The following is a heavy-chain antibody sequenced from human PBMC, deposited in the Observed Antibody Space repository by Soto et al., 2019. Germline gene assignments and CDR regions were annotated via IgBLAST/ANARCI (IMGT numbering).Heavy chain of an antibody. Sequence: QVQLQQWGAGLLKPSETLSLTCAVYGGSFSDYFWTWIRQPPGKGLEWIGEINHSGSTNFNPSLKGRVAISAATSRNQFSLRVTSVTAADTAVYYCAGREFASSSFHYYYYAVDVWGQGTTVTVSS. CDR1: GGSFSDYF. CDR3: AGREFASSSFHYYYYAVDV. V-gene: IGHV4-34*01. CDR2: INHSGST. D-gene: IGHD6-6*01. J-gene: IGHJ6*02.